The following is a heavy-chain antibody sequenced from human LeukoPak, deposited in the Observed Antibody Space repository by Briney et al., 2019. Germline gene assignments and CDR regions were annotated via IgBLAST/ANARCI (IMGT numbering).Heavy chain of an antibody. V-gene: IGHV3-66*01. CDR1: GFTVGSNY. J-gene: IGHJ4*02. D-gene: IGHD3-10*01. CDR3: ARDTVTMVDY. Sequence: PGGSLRLSCAASGFTVGSNYMSWVRQAPGRGLEWVSVIYSGGSTYYADSVKGRFTISRDNSKNTLFLQMNSLRAGDTAVYYCARDTVTMVDYWGQGTLVTVSS. CDR2: IYSGGST.